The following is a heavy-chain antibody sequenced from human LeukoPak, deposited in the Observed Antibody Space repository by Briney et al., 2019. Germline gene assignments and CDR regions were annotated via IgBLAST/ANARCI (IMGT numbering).Heavy chain of an antibody. CDR1: GGSISSYY. Sequence: PSETLSLTCTVSGGSISSYYWSWIRQPPGKGLGWIGYIYYGGSTNYNPSLKSRVTISVDTSKNQFSLKLSSVTAADTAVYYCARDRGSIAAAPEAHYYYYGMDVWGQGTTVTVSS. J-gene: IGHJ6*02. CDR3: ARDRGSIAAAPEAHYYYYGMDV. CDR2: IYYGGST. D-gene: IGHD6-13*01. V-gene: IGHV4-59*01.